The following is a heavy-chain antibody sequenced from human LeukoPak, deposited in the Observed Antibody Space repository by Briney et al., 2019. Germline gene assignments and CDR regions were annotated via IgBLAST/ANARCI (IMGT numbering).Heavy chain of an antibody. Sequence: GGSLRLSCAASGCTFSTYTTHWVRQAAGKGLEGVSSISSSSSYIYYADSVKGRFTISRDNAKNSLYLQMNSLRAEDTAVYYCARASTTVGVSINYWGQGTLVTVSS. V-gene: IGHV3-21*01. CDR3: ARASTTVGVSINY. J-gene: IGHJ4*02. D-gene: IGHD3-10*01. CDR2: ISSSSSYI. CDR1: GCTFSTYT.